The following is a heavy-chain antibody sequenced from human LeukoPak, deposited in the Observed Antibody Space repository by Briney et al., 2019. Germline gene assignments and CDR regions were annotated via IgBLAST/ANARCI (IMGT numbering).Heavy chain of an antibody. Sequence: GASVKVSCKASGGTFSSYAISWVRQAPGQGLEWMGGIIPILDTANSTQKFQDRVTITADISTNTAYMELSSLRSEDTAVYFCAGIPVFGVVLHQEPVWGKGTTVTVSS. CDR2: IIPILDTA. CDR1: GGTFSSYA. CDR3: AGIPVFGVVLHQEPV. J-gene: IGHJ6*04. V-gene: IGHV1-69*10. D-gene: IGHD3-3*01.